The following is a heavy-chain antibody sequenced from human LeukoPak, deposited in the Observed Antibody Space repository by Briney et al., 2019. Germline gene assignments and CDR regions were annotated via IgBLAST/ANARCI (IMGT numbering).Heavy chain of an antibody. CDR2: ISAYNGNT. CDR1: GYTFTSYG. Sequence: ASVKVSCKASGYTFTSYGISWVRQAPGQGLEWMGWISAYNGNTNYAQKLQGRVTMTTDTSTSTAYMELRSLRSDDTAVYYCASSSTPLDAFDSWGQGTMVTVSS. CDR3: ASSSTPLDAFDS. D-gene: IGHD2-2*01. J-gene: IGHJ3*02. V-gene: IGHV1-18*04.